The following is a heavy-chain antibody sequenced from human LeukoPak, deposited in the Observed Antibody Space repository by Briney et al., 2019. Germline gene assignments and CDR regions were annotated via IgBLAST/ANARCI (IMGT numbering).Heavy chain of an antibody. CDR3: ARDHCSGGSCYFFES. V-gene: IGHV3-33*01. D-gene: IGHD2-15*01. J-gene: IGHJ4*02. Sequence: GGSLRLSCAASGFTFSSYGMHWVRQAPGKGLEWVALIWYGGSSKFYADSVKGRFTLSRDNSKNTLYLQMNSLRAEDTALYYCARDHCSGGSCYFFESWGQGTLVTVSS. CDR1: GFTFSSYG. CDR2: IWYGGSSK.